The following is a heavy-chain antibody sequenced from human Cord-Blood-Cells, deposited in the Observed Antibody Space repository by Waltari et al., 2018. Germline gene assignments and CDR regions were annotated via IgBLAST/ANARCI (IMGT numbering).Heavy chain of an antibody. CDR2: IYTSGTT. CDR3: ARDLGIVVVPAANPNWYFDL. V-gene: IGHV4-4*07. Sequence: QVQLQESGTGLVKPSETLSLTCPVSGGSISSYYWSWIGQPAGKGLEWLGRIYTSGTTNYNPSLKSRVTMSVDTSKNQFALKLSSVTAADTAVYYCARDLGIVVVPAANPNWYFDLWGRGTLVTVSS. J-gene: IGHJ2*01. CDR1: GGSISSYY. D-gene: IGHD2-2*01.